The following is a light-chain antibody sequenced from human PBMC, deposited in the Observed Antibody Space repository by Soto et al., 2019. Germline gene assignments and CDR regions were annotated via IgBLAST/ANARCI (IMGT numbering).Light chain of an antibody. CDR1: SSDVGYYNY. V-gene: IGLV2-14*01. Sequence: QYALTQPASVSGSLGQSITISCTGDSSDVGYYNYVSWYQQHPGKAPKVIISEVSNRPSGVSNRFSGSKSGNTASLTISGLQAEDEDDYYCSSYTNGDNLVVVFGGGTKVTVL. CDR3: SSYTNGDNLVVV. J-gene: IGLJ2*01. CDR2: EVS.